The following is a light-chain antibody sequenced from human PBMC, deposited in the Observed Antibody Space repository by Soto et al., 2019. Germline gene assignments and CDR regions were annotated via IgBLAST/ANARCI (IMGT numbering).Light chain of an antibody. V-gene: IGKV3-20*01. J-gene: IGKJ1*01. CDR2: GAS. Sequence: EIVLTQSPGTPSLSPGERATLSCRASQSVSSSYLAWYQQKPGQAPRLLIYGASSRATGIPDRFSGSGSGTDFTLTIGRLEPEDFAVYYCQQYGSSPWTFGQGTKVEIK. CDR1: QSVSSSY. CDR3: QQYGSSPWT.